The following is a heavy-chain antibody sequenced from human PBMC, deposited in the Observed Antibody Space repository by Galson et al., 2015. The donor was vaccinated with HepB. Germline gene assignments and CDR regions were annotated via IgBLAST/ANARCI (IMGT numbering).Heavy chain of an antibody. V-gene: IGHV1-69*13. J-gene: IGHJ4*02. CDR3: ARDPGISAGSTISGFFDY. D-gene: IGHD6-13*01. CDR2: IIPNFGTA. Sequence: SVKVSCKASGNTFSGFSIAWVRQAPGQGLEWMGGIIPNFGTANYAQKFKGRSAITVDESARTAYLELRSLTAADTAIYYCARDPGISAGSTISGFFDYWGQGTLVPVSS. CDR1: GNTFSGFS.